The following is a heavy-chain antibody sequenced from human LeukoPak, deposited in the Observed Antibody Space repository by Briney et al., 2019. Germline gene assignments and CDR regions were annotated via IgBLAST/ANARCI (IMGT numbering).Heavy chain of an antibody. CDR2: IYHSGST. CDR1: GYSISSGYY. J-gene: IGHJ4*02. D-gene: IGHD3-10*01. Sequence: PSETLSLTCTVSGYSISSGYYWGWIRQPPGKGLEWIGSIYHSGSTYYNPSLRSRVTISVDTSKNQFSLKLSSVTAADTAVYYCARAQLWYPFDYWGQGTLVTVSS. CDR3: ARAQLWYPFDY. V-gene: IGHV4-38-2*02.